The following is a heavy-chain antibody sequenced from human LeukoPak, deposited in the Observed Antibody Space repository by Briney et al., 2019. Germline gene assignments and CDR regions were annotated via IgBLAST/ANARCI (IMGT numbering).Heavy chain of an antibody. CDR2: ISSSSSYI. D-gene: IGHD3-22*01. J-gene: IGHJ4*02. CDR3: ARDLIRYYYDSSAYYFDY. CDR1: GFTFSSYG. Sequence: SGGSLRLSCAASGFTFSSYGMNWVRQAPGKGLEWVSSISSSSSYIYYADSVKGRFTISRDNANNSLYLQMNSLRAEDTAVYYCARDLIRYYYDSSAYYFDYWGQGTLVTVSS. V-gene: IGHV3-21*01.